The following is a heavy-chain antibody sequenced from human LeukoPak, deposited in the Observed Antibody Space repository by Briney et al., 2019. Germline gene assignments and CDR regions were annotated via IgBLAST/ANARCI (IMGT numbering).Heavy chain of an antibody. V-gene: IGHV3-30*02. CDR3: AKGLITMVRGVIIFGYYYGMDV. CDR2: IRYDGSNK. D-gene: IGHD3-10*01. CDR1: GFTFSSYG. Sequence: GGSLRLSCAASGFTFSSYGMHWVPQAPGKGLEWVAFIRYDGSNKYYADSVKGRFTISRDNSKNTLYLQMNSLRAEDTAVYYCAKGLITMVRGVIIFGYYYGMDVWGQGTTVTVSS. J-gene: IGHJ6*02.